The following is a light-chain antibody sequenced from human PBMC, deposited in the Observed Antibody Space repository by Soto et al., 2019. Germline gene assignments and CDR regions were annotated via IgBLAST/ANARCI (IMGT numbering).Light chain of an antibody. Sequence: EIVMTQSPATLSVSPGERATLSCRASQSISGNLAWYQQKPGQAPRLLIYGASTRATGIPVRFSGSASGTEFTLTISSLQSEDSAVYYCQQYHTWPVTFGGGTKVDIK. J-gene: IGKJ4*01. V-gene: IGKV3-15*01. CDR3: QQYHTWPVT. CDR1: QSISGN. CDR2: GAS.